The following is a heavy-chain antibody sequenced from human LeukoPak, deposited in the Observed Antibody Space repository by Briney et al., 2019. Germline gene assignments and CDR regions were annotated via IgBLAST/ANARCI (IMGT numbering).Heavy chain of an antibody. Sequence: GGSLRLSCAASGFTFSSYEMNWVRQAPGKGLEWVSYISSSGSTIYYADSVKGRFTISRDNAKNSPYLQMNSLRAEDTAVYYCAKEGGYGELSSYFDYWGQGTLVTVSS. CDR1: GFTFSSYE. CDR3: AKEGGYGELSSYFDY. V-gene: IGHV3-48*03. J-gene: IGHJ4*02. CDR2: ISSSGSTI. D-gene: IGHD3-16*02.